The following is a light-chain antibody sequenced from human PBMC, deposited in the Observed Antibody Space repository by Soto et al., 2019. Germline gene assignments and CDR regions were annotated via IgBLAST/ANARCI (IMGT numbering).Light chain of an antibody. CDR1: SSDVGGYNY. CDR3: SSYAGSSNV. Sequence: QSALTQPASSSGSPGQSVAISCTGTSSDVGGYNYVSWYQQHPGKAHKLMIYEVNKRPSGVPDRFSGSKSGNTASLTVSGLQAEDEADYYCSSYAGSSNVFGTGTKVTVL. J-gene: IGLJ1*01. CDR2: EVN. V-gene: IGLV2-8*01.